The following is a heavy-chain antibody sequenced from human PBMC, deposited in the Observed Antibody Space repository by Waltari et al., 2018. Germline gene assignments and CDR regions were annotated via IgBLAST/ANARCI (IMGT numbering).Heavy chain of an antibody. V-gene: IGHV4-4*07. Sequence: QVQLQESGTGLVKPSETLSLTCTVSGGSISSYYWIWIRQPAGKGLEWIGRIYTSGSTNYNPSLKSRVTMSVDTSKNQFSLKLSSVTAADTAVYYCARDPPYSSGWYYFDYWGQGTLVTVSS. D-gene: IGHD6-19*01. J-gene: IGHJ4*02. CDR1: GGSISSYY. CDR2: IYTSGST. CDR3: ARDPPYSSGWYYFDY.